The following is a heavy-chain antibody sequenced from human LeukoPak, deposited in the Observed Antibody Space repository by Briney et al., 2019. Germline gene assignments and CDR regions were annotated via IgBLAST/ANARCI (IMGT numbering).Heavy chain of an antibody. V-gene: IGHV4-30-2*01. D-gene: IGHD3-22*01. CDR3: ARQYFGYDTSGPYAHFDS. J-gene: IGHJ4*02. CDR2: IYHSGST. Sequence: KTSQTLSLTCAVSGGSISSGGYSWSWIRQPPGKGLEWIGYIYHSGSTYYNPSLKSRVTISVDTSKTQLSLRLTSVTAADTAVYYCARQYFGYDTSGPYAHFDSWGQGTLVTVSS. CDR1: GGSISSGGYS.